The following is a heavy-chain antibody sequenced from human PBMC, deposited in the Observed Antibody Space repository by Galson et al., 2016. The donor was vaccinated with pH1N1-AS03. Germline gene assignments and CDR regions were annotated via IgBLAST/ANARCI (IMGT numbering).Heavy chain of an antibody. CDR1: GYTFTAYG. CDR3: AREGFRRRLLLPGAFDV. V-gene: IGHV1-18*01. D-gene: IGHD3-22*01. Sequence: SVKVSCKVFGYTFTAYGVSWVRQAPGQGLQWMRWISTHNGDTNYAQNFHGRVTLTTDTSTSTVYLELRSLQSDDTAVYYCAREGFRRRLLLPGAFDVWGQGTMLTVSS. CDR2: ISTHNGDT. J-gene: IGHJ3*01.